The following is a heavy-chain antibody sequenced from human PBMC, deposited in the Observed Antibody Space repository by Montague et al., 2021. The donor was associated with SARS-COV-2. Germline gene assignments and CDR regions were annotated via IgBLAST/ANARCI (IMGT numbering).Heavy chain of an antibody. J-gene: IGHJ4*02. V-gene: IGHV4-39*01. Sequence: SETLSLTCTVSGGSISSSSYYWGWIRQPPGKGLEWIGSIYYRGSTYYXXXVKSRVTISVDTSKNQFSLKLSSVTAADTAVYYCARLASGWWELTLDYWGQGTLVTVSS. CDR2: IYYRGST. CDR3: ARLASGWWELTLDY. D-gene: IGHD2-15*01. CDR1: GGSISSSSYY.